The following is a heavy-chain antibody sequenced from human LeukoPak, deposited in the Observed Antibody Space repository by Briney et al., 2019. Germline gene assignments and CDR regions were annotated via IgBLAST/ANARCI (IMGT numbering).Heavy chain of an antibody. V-gene: IGHV3-11*04. CDR1: GFTFSDYY. D-gene: IGHD2-15*01. CDR2: ISSSGSTI. J-gene: IGHJ4*02. CDR3: ARRYCSGGSCYHFDF. Sequence: GGSLRLSCAASGFTFSDYYMSWIRQAPGKGLEWVSYISSSGSTIYYADSVKGRFTISRDNAKNSLYLLMNSLRAEDTAVYYCARRYCSGGSCYHFDFWGQGTLVTVSS.